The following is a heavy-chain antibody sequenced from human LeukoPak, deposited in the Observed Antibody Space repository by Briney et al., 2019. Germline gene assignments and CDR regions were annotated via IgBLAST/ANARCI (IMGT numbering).Heavy chain of an antibody. CDR2: IIPILGIA. J-gene: IGHJ6*03. V-gene: IGHV1-69*04. Sequence: SVKVSCKASGGTFSSYAISWVRQAPGQGLEWMGRIIPILGIANYAQKLQGRVTMTTDTSTSTAYMELRSLRSDDTAVYYCASLGGYYYMDVWGKGTTVTVSS. D-gene: IGHD1-26*01. CDR1: GGTFSSYA. CDR3: ASLGGYYYMDV.